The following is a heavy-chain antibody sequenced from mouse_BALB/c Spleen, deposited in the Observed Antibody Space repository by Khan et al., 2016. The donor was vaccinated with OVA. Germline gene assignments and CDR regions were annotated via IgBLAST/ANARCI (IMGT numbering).Heavy chain of an antibody. CDR2: INPSSGYT. V-gene: IGHV1-4*01. CDR3: ARRTTVYPMDY. CDR1: GYTFTSNT. Sequence: QVQLQQSGAELARPGASVKMSCKASGYTFTSNTMHWVKQRPGQGLEWIGYINPSSGYTNYNQNFKDKATLTADKSSSTAYMQLSSLTSEDSAVYYWARRTTVYPMDYWGQGTSVTVSA. J-gene: IGHJ4*01. D-gene: IGHD1-1*01.